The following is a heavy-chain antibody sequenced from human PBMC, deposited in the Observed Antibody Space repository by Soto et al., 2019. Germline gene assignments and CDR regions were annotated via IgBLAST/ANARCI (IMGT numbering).Heavy chain of an antibody. J-gene: IGHJ6*02. CDR2: IIPIFGTA. CDR1: GGTFSSYA. Sequence: ASVKVSCKASGGTFSSYAISWVRQAPGQGLEWMGGIIPIFGTANYAQKLQGRVTITADESTSTAYMELSSLRSEDTAVYYCAREGTIFGVVPYYYYGMDVWGQGTTVTVSS. D-gene: IGHD3-3*01. CDR3: AREGTIFGVVPYYYYGMDV. V-gene: IGHV1-69*13.